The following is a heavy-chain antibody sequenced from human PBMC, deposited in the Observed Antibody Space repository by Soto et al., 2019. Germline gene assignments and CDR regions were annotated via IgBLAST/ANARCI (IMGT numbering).Heavy chain of an antibody. CDR1: GYTFTSYD. V-gene: IGHV1-8*01. CDR2: MNPNRGNT. CDR3: ARSVEWLASFDY. Sequence: VQLVQSGAEVKKPGASVKVSCKASGYTFTSYDINWVRQATGQGLEWMGWMNPNRGNTGYAQKFQGRGTMTSNTSISTAYMELSSLRSEDTAVYYCARSVEWLASFDYWGQGTLVTVSS. D-gene: IGHD6-19*01. J-gene: IGHJ4*02.